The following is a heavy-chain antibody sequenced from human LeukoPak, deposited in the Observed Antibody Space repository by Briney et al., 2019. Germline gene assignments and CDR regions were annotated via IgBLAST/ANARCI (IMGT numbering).Heavy chain of an antibody. V-gene: IGHV4-39*07. CDR2: INYSGTT. CDR1: GGSISTNNYH. Sequence: SETLSLTCTVSGGSISTNNYHWGWIRQPPGKGLEWIASINYSGTTYYNPSLQSRVTISVDTSKKQFSLKLRFVNAADTAVYYCARRPLVGTTPFDSWGRGTLVTVSS. J-gene: IGHJ4*02. D-gene: IGHD1-26*01. CDR3: ARRPLVGTTPFDS.